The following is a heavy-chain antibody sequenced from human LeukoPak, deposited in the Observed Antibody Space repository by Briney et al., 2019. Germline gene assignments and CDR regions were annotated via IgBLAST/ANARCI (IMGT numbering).Heavy chain of an antibody. CDR1: GYTFTSYG. V-gene: IGHV1-18*01. CDR2: ISTYNGNT. J-gene: IGHJ6*03. Sequence: GGSVKVSCKASGYTFTSYGLSWVRQAPGQGLGWMGWISTYNGNTHYAQKFQGRVTMTTDTSTSTAYMEVTSLRSDDTAVYYCARGVAGVYFYYYMDVWGKGTTVTVSS. D-gene: IGHD1-14*01. CDR3: ARGVAGVYFYYYMDV.